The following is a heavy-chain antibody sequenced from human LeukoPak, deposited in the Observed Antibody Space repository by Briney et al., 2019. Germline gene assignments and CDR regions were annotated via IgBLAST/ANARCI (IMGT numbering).Heavy chain of an antibody. CDR3: AKSGQWLVGFFDY. V-gene: IGHV3-23*01. J-gene: IGHJ4*02. CDR2: ISGSGGST. D-gene: IGHD6-19*01. Sequence: GGSLRLSCAASGFTFSSYWMHWVRQAPGKGLEWVSAISGSGGSTYYADSVKGRFTISRDNSKNTLYLQMNSLRAEDTAVYYCAKSGQWLVGFFDYWGQGTLVTVSS. CDR1: GFTFSSYW.